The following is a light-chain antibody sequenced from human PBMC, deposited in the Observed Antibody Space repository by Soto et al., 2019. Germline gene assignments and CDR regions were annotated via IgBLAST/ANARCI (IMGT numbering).Light chain of an antibody. V-gene: IGLV2-14*03. CDR1: SSGIGGSNY. Sequence: QSALTQPASVSGSPGQSITISCAGTSSGIGGSNYVSWYQQHPGKAPQLMIYGVSNRPSGVSNRFSGSKSGNTASLTISGLQAEDEADYFCYSSRSSSSTFYVFGTGTKLTVL. CDR2: GVS. CDR3: YSSRSSSSTFYV. J-gene: IGLJ1*01.